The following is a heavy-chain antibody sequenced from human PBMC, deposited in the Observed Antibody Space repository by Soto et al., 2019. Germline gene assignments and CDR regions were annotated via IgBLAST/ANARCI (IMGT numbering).Heavy chain of an antibody. CDR3: AHSPRRAWGITRWFDP. V-gene: IGHV2-5*01. CDR1: GFSLSTSGVG. D-gene: IGHD3-16*01. CDR2: IYWNDDK. Sequence: QITLKESGPTLVKPTQTLTLTCTFSGFSLSTSGVGVGWIRQPPGKALEWLALIYWNDDKRYSPSLKSRLTITKDTSKNQVVLTMTNMDPVDTATYYCAHSPRRAWGITRWFDPWGQGTLVTVSS. J-gene: IGHJ5*02.